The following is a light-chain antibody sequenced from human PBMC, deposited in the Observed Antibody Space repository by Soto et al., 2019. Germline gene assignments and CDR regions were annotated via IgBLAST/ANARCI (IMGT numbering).Light chain of an antibody. J-gene: IGKJ4*01. CDR1: QSVGND. CDR3: QQRSNWPPT. Sequence: IVLTQSPATMPLSTGVSDTLACRASQSVGNDLVWYHQKCGQAPRLLIYSASNMATGIPARFSGSGPGTGFTLNISCLEPENYAAYYCQQRSNWPPTFGGGTKVEIK. V-gene: IGKV3-11*01. CDR2: SAS.